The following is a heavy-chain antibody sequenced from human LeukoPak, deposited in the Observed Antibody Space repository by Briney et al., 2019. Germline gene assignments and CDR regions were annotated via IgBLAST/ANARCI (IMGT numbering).Heavy chain of an antibody. Sequence: GGSLRLSCVASGFTFDDYAMHWVRQAPGKGLEWVSGISWKSDSVDYADSVKGRFTISRDNAKNSLYLQMNSLRAEDTAVYYCATGGAVAGRFAYWGQGTLVTVSS. V-gene: IGHV3-9*01. CDR2: ISWKSDSV. CDR3: ATGGAVAGRFAY. D-gene: IGHD6-19*01. CDR1: GFTFDDYA. J-gene: IGHJ4*02.